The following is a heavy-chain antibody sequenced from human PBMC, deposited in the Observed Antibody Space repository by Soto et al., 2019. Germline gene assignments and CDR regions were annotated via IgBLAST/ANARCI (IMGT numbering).Heavy chain of an antibody. CDR2: INHSGST. J-gene: IGHJ5*02. CDR3: ARVVHNWNYVCWFDP. CDR1: GGSFSGYY. D-gene: IGHD1-7*01. V-gene: IGHV4-34*01. Sequence: SETLSLTCAVYGGSFSGYYWSWIRQPPEKGLEWIGEINHSGSTNYNPSLKSRVTISVDTSKNQFSLKLSSVTAADTAVYYCARVVHNWNYVCWFDPWGQGTLVTVSS.